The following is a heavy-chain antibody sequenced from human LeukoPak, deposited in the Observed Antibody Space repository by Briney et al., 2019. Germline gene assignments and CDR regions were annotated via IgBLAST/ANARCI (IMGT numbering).Heavy chain of an antibody. Sequence: PSETLSLTCTVSGGSISSSSYYWGWIRQPPGKGLEWIGSIYYSGSTYYNPSLKSRVTISVDTSKNQFSLELSSVTAADTAVYYCARVTRELLSYWGQGTLVTVSS. V-gene: IGHV4-39*07. CDR1: GGSISSSSYY. J-gene: IGHJ4*02. D-gene: IGHD1-26*01. CDR3: ARVTRELLSY. CDR2: IYYSGST.